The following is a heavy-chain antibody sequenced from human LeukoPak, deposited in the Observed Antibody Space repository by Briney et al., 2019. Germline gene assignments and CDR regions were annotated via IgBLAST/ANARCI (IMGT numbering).Heavy chain of an antibody. Sequence: GGSLRLSCVASGFTFSSDTLNWVRQAPGKGLEWVSSIDSGSTFIYYADSVRGRFTISRDNAKNSVYLQMNSLRAEDTAVYYCAELGITMIGGVWGKGTTVTISS. D-gene: IGHD3-10*02. CDR2: IDSGSTFI. V-gene: IGHV3-21*01. CDR1: GFTFSSDT. J-gene: IGHJ6*04. CDR3: AELGITMIGGV.